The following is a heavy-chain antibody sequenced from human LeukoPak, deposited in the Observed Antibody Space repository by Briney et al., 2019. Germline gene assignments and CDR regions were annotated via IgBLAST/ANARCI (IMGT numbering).Heavy chain of an antibody. CDR3: STEDKYCTTTTCADY. J-gene: IGHJ4*02. CDR1: GYSFTTYY. Sequence: ASVTVSCKASGYSFTTYYVHWVRQAPGQGLEWMGYMRPASGDSNFAQKSQDRVTMTRDTSISTAYLELSRLTSDDTAVYYCSTEDKYCTTTTCADYWGQGTLVTVSS. D-gene: IGHD2-2*01. V-gene: IGHV1-2*02. CDR2: MRPASGDS.